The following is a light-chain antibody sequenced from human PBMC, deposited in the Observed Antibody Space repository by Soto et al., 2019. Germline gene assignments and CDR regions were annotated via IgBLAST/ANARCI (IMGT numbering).Light chain of an antibody. J-gene: IGLJ2*01. V-gene: IGLV1-44*01. CDR1: NSNMGSNT. CDR2: SDN. CDR3: AAWDGSLHHIF. Sequence: QSVLTQPPSASGTPGQRVTISCSGSNSNMGSNTVDWYQQLPGTAPKLLIYSDNQRPSGVPDRFSGSKSGTSASLVITGLQSEDEADYYCAAWDGSLHHIFFGGGTKVTVL.